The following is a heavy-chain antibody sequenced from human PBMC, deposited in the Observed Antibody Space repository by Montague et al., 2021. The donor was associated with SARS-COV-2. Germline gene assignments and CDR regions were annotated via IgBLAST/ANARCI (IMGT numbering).Heavy chain of an antibody. CDR3: ARDSGITGADDY. Sequence: SLRLSCAASGFTFSECHMTWVRQAPGKGLQWVSYISRDSAEVYYAESVKGRFSISRDNDRSALYLQLNNLRNEDTATYYCARDSGITGADDYWGQGTLVVVSS. CDR1: GFTFSECH. V-gene: IGHV3-48*02. J-gene: IGHJ4*02. D-gene: IGHD1-14*01. CDR2: ISRDSAEV.